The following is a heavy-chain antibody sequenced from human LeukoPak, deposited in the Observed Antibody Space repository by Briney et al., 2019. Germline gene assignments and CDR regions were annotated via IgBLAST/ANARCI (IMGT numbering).Heavy chain of an antibody. CDR2: IIPIFGTA. J-gene: IGHJ6*02. CDR1: GGTFSSYA. Sequence: ASVKVSCKASGGTFSSYAISWVRQAPGQGLEWMGGIIPIFGTANYAQKFQGRVTITADESTSTAYMELSSLRSEDTAVYYCTQRAYYCSSTSCYDGTHGMDVWGQGTTVTVSS. D-gene: IGHD2-2*01. CDR3: TQRAYYCSSTSCYDGTHGMDV. V-gene: IGHV1-69*13.